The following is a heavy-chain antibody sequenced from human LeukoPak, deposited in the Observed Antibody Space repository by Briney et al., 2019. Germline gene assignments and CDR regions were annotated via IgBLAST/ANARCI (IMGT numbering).Heavy chain of an antibody. CDR3: AVLVVPAAITPRGAYYYYMDV. Sequence: SETLSLTCAVYGGSFSGYYWSWIRQPPGKGLEWIGEINHSGSTNYNPSLKSRVTISVDTSKNQFSLKLSSVTAADTAVYYCAVLVVPAAITPRGAYYYYMDVWGKGTTVTVSS. CDR2: INHSGST. D-gene: IGHD2-2*01. CDR1: GGSFSGYY. V-gene: IGHV4-34*01. J-gene: IGHJ6*03.